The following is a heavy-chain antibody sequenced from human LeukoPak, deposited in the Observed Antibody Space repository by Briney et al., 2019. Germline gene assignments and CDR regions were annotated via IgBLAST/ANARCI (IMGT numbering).Heavy chain of an antibody. J-gene: IGHJ4*02. CDR3: VRESLNFDC. Sequence: SQTLSLTCAISGDSVSSNRAAWNWIRQSPSRGXXWLGRTYYRSKWYTDSAVSVKSRITISADTSKNQFSLQLNSVTPEDTAVYYCVRESLNFDCWGQGTLVTVSS. CDR2: TYYRSKWYT. V-gene: IGHV6-1*01. CDR1: GDSVSSNRAA.